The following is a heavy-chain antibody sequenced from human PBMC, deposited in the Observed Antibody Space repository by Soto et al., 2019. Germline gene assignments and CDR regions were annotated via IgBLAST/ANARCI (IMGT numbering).Heavy chain of an antibody. J-gene: IGHJ5*02. CDR3: ASGYGDTDAEGWFDP. CDR1: VGSFSVYY. Sequence: PSETLSITCAFYVGSFSVYYWSWIRQPPGKGLEWIGEINHSGSTNYNPSLKGRVTISVDTSKNQFSLKLSSVTAADTAVYYCASGYGDTDAEGWFDPWGQGAMVTVSS. D-gene: IGHD5-18*01. CDR2: INHSGST. V-gene: IGHV4-34*01.